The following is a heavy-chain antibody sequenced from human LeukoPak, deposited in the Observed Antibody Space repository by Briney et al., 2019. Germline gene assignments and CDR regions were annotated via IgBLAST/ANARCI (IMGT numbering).Heavy chain of an antibody. V-gene: IGHV4-39*01. D-gene: IGHD3-3*01. CDR3: ATHGNYRFWSGYTYFFDY. Sequence: SETLSLTCTVSGGSISSSGYYWVWIPQPPGKGLQWIGTLLYSGSTYYNPSLESRLTISLDTSKNLFSLTLSSVTAADTAVYSCATHGNYRFWSGYTYFFDYWGQGTLVTVSS. CDR1: GGSISSSGYY. J-gene: IGHJ4*02. CDR2: LLYSGST.